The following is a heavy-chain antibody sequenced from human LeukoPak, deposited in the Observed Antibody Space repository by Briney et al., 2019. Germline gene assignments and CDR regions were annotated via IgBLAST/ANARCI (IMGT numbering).Heavy chain of an antibody. CDR2: IYTSGST. Sequence: PSETLSLTCTVSGGSISSGSYYWNWIRQPAGEGLEGIGRIYTSGSTNYNPSLKSRVTISVDTSKNQFSLRLSSVTAADTAVYYCARSSTTDANHYYYYYMDVWGRGTTVTVSS. V-gene: IGHV4-61*02. J-gene: IGHJ6*03. CDR1: GGSISSGSYY. D-gene: IGHD2-2*01. CDR3: ARSSTTDANHYYYYYMDV.